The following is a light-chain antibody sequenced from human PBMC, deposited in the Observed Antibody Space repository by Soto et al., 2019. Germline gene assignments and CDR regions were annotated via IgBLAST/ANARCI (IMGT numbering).Light chain of an antibody. CDR2: EVT. CDR3: SSYTTSTSFIL. V-gene: IGLV2-14*01. CDR1: SSDVGGYNY. Sequence: QSVLTQPASVSGSPGQSITISCTGTSSDVGGYNYVSWYQQHPDKAPKLLIFEVTYRPSGVSDRFSGSKSGNTASLTISGLQAEDEAAYYCSSYTTSTSFILFGGGTKVTVL. J-gene: IGLJ2*01.